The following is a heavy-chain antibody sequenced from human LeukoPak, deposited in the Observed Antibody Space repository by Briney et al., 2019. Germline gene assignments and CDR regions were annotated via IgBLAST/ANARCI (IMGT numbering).Heavy chain of an antibody. D-gene: IGHD3-10*01. V-gene: IGHV4-59*01. Sequence: PSETLSLTCTVSGGSISSYYWSWIRQPPGKGLEWIGYIYYSGSTNYNPSLKSRVTISVKTSKNQFSLKLSSVTAADTAVYYCARAHLGFNAFDIWGQGTMVTVSS. CDR3: ARAHLGFNAFDI. CDR1: GGSISSYY. CDR2: IYYSGST. J-gene: IGHJ3*02.